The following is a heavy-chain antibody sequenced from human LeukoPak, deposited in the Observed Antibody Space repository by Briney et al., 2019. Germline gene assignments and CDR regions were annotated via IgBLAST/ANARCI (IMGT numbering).Heavy chain of an antibody. D-gene: IGHD3-10*01. V-gene: IGHV3-21*01. J-gene: IGHJ4*02. Sequence: GGSLRLSCAASGFTFSSYSMNWVRQAPGEGLEWVSSISSSSSYIYYADSVKGRFTISRDNAKNSLYLQMNSLRAEDTAVYYCARDLSTRGMVRGVMSAHDYWGQGTLVTVSS. CDR2: ISSSSSYI. CDR1: GFTFSSYS. CDR3: ARDLSTRGMVRGVMSAHDY.